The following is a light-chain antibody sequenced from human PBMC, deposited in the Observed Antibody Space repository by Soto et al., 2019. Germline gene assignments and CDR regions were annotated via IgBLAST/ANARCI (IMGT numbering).Light chain of an antibody. CDR3: QQRSNWPPLT. CDR1: QSVSSY. Sequence: EIVLTQSPATLSLSPGERATLSCRASQSVSSYLAWYQQKPGQAPRLLIYDASNRATGIPARFSGSGSGTDFTLTISRQGPEYFAVYYCQQRSNWPPLTFGGGTKVEIK. CDR2: DAS. J-gene: IGKJ4*01. V-gene: IGKV3-11*01.